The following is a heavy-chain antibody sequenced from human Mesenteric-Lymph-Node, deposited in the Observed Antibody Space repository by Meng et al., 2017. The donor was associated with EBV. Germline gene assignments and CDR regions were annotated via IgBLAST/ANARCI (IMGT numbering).Heavy chain of an antibody. CDR2: ISAYNGNP. J-gene: IGHJ4*02. CDR1: CYSFSNDG. D-gene: IGHD4-17*01. Sequence: VQDGAEVTKPVASVSVSCKAPCYSFSNDGISWVRQAPGEGLEWMGWISAYNGNPKYEQRFQGRLTMTRYTSINTAYMELSRLRSDDTGVYYCARDDYGDLSLDYWGQGTLVTVSS. V-gene: IGHV1-18*01. CDR3: ARDDYGDLSLDY.